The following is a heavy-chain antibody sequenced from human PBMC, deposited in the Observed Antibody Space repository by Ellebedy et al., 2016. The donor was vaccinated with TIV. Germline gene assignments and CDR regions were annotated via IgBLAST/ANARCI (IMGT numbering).Heavy chain of an antibody. CDR1: GGSISSYY. D-gene: IGHD6-19*01. V-gene: IGHV4-59*08. CDR2: IYYSGST. CDR3: ARHVAIAVAGTGLASAIDY. Sequence: MPSETLSLTCTVSGGSISSYYWSRIRQPPGKGLEWIGYIYYSGSTNYNPSLKSRVTISVDTSKNQFSLKLSSVTAADTAVYYCARHVAIAVAGTGLASAIDYWGQGTLVTVSS. J-gene: IGHJ4*02.